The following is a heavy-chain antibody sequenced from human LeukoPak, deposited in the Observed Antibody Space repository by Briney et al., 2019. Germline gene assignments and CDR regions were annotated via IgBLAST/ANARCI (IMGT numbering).Heavy chain of an antibody. CDR2: ISGSGGST. V-gene: IGHV3-23*01. D-gene: IGHD2-2*01. CDR3: AKYSVVVPAAMTGLRYYYYMDV. J-gene: IGHJ6*03. CDR1: GFTFSSYA. Sequence: PVGSLRLSCAASGFTFSSYAMSWVRQAPGEGLEWVSAISGSGGSTYYADSVKGRFTISRDNSKNTLYLQMNSLRAEDTAVYYCAKYSVVVPAAMTGLRYYYYMDVWGKGTTVTVSS.